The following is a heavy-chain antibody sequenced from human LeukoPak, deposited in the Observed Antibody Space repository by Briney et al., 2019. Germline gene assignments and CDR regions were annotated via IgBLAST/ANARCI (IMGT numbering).Heavy chain of an antibody. Sequence: GGSLRLSCAASGFTFSSYGMHWVRQAPGKGLEWVAFIRYDGSNKYYADSVKGRFTISRDNSKNTLYLQMNSLRAEDTAVYYCAKRSPYSSSWYSFDYWGQGTLVTVSS. CDR3: AKRSPYSSSWYSFDY. CDR1: GFTFSSYG. CDR2: IRYDGSNK. J-gene: IGHJ4*02. D-gene: IGHD6-13*01. V-gene: IGHV3-30*02.